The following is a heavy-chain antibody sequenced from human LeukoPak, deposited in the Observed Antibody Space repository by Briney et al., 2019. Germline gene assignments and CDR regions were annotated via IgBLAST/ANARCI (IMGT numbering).Heavy chain of an antibody. J-gene: IGHJ5*02. CDR2: IRYDGSNK. CDR3: AKAAGYCSGGSCYNWFDP. CDR1: GFTLSSYG. Sequence: GGSLRLSCAASGFTLSSYGMHWVRQAPGKGLEWVAFIRYDGSNKYYADSVKGRFTISRDNSKNTLYLQMNSLRAEDTAVYYCAKAAGYCSGGSCYNWFDPWGQGTLVTVSS. D-gene: IGHD2-15*01. V-gene: IGHV3-30*02.